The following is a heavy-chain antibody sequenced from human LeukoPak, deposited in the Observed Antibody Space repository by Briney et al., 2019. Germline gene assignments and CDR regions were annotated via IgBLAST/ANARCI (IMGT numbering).Heavy chain of an antibody. CDR1: GFTFSNAW. CDR2: IKSKTDGGTT. V-gene: IGHV3-15*01. J-gene: IGHJ3*02. D-gene: IGHD3-9*01. CDR3: TTVRDSLTYYDILTGLFRAFDI. Sequence: PGGSLRLSCAASGFTFSNAWMSWVRQAPGKGLEWVGRIKSKTDGGTTDYAAPVKGRFTISRDDSKNTLYLQMNSLKTEDTAVYYCTTVRDSLTYYDILTGLFRAFDIWGQGTMVTVSS.